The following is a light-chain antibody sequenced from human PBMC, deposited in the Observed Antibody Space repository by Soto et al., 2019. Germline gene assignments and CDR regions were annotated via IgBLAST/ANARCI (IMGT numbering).Light chain of an antibody. CDR2: KAS. CDR3: QQYSGYPYT. Sequence: DIQMTQSPTTLSASVGDRVTISCWASQSISSWLAWYQQKPWQAPNLVIYKASSLKSGVPSRFSGSGSGTEFTLTVIILQPEDFATYYCQQYSGYPYTFGQGTKLDI. J-gene: IGKJ2*01. V-gene: IGKV1-5*03. CDR1: QSISSW.